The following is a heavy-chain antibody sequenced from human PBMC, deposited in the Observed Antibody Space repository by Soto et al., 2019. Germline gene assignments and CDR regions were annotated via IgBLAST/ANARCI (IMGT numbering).Heavy chain of an antibody. D-gene: IGHD3-22*01. CDR2: INPSGGST. J-gene: IGHJ4*02. V-gene: IGHV1-46*03. CDR1: GYTFTSYY. Sequence: QVQLVQSGAEVKKPGASVKVSCKASGYTFTSYYMHWVRQAPGQGLEWMGIINPSGGSTSHAQKFQGRVTMTRDTSTSTVYMELGSLRSEDTAVYYCARVYDYYDSSGYSALYFDYWGQGTLVTVSS. CDR3: ARVYDYYDSSGYSALYFDY.